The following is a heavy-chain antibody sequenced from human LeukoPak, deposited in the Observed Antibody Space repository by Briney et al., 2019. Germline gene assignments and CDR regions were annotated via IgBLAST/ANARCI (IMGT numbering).Heavy chain of an antibody. CDR1: GGSFSGYY. CDR3: ARVGGYCSSTSCYTRGYYFDY. CDR2: INHSGST. D-gene: IGHD2-2*02. Sequence: SETLSLTCAVYGGSFSGYYWSWIRQPPGKGLEWIGEINHSGSTNYNPSLKGRVTISVDTSKNQFSLKLSSVTAADTAVYYCARVGGYCSSTSCYTRGYYFDYWGQGTLVTVSS. V-gene: IGHV4-34*01. J-gene: IGHJ4*02.